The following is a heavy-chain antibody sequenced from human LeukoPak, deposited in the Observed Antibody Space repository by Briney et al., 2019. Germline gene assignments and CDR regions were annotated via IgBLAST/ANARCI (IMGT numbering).Heavy chain of an antibody. CDR3: AREDNTEYYYESSGSKYGMDV. CDR2: ISSSSSYI. CDR1: GFTFSSYN. D-gene: IGHD3-22*01. V-gene: IGHV3-21*01. Sequence: GGSLRLSCAASGFTFSSYNMNWVRQAPGKGLEWVSSISSSSSYIYYADSVKGRFTISRDNAKNSLYLQMNSLRAEDTAVYYCAREDNTEYYYESSGSKYGMDVWGQGTTVTVSS. J-gene: IGHJ6*02.